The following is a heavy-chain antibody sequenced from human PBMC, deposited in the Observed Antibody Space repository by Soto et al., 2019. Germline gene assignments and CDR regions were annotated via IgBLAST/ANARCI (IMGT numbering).Heavy chain of an antibody. D-gene: IGHD6-19*01. Sequence: WVSLRLSCSASGFTFSSYAMSWVRQAPGKGLEWVSAISGSGGSTYYADSVKGRFTISRDNSKNTLYLQMNSLRAEDTAVYYCAKPRWAIAVAGTGAFDIWGQGTMVTVSS. CDR3: AKPRWAIAVAGTGAFDI. CDR2: ISGSGGST. J-gene: IGHJ3*02. CDR1: GFTFSSYA. V-gene: IGHV3-23*01.